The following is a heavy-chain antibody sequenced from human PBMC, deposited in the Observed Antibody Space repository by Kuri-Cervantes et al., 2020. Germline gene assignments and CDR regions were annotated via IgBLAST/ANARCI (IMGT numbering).Heavy chain of an antibody. CDR2: IISSSGTT. Sequence: GGSLRLSCAASGFTFSTYSMNWVRQAPGEGLEWISCIISSSGTTFYADSVKGRFTISRDNAKNSLYLQMNSLRAEDTAVYYCARDSQRWTQGGIDWGQGTLVTVSS. V-gene: IGHV3-48*01. CDR1: GFTFSTYS. CDR3: ARDSQRWTQGGID. J-gene: IGHJ4*02. D-gene: IGHD4-23*01.